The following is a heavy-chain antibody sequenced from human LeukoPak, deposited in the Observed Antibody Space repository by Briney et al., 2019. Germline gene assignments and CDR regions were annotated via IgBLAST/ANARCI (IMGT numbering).Heavy chain of an antibody. D-gene: IGHD2-21*02. CDR1: GFTFSSYA. CDR3: ARAYCGGDCYSAY. J-gene: IGHJ4*02. CDR2: ISYDGSNK. Sequence: TGGSLRLSCAASGFTFSSYAMHWVRQAPGKGLEWVAVISYDGSNKYYADSVKGRFTISRDNSKNTLYLQMNSLRAEDTAVYYCARAYCGGDCYSAYWGQGTLVTVSS. V-gene: IGHV3-30*04.